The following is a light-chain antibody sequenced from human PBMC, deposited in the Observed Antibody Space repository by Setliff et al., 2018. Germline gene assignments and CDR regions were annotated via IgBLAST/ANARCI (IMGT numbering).Light chain of an antibody. CDR2: DVN. Sequence: QSALAQPASVSGSPGQSITISCTGTSSDIGGYNYVSWYQQHPGKAPKVIIYDVNNRPAGVSSRFSGSKSGNTASLTISGLQAEDEADYYCSSYTSGSPLDVFGAGTKVTV. J-gene: IGLJ1*01. CDR3: SSYTSGSPLDV. CDR1: SSDIGGYNY. V-gene: IGLV2-14*01.